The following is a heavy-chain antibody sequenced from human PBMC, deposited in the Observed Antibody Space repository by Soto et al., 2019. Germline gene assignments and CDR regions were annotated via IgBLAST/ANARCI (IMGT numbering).Heavy chain of an antibody. Sequence: QVQLQEAGPGLVKPSQTPSLTCTVPGGSISRGGYLWTWIRPHPGEGLAWIGCNYYSGINHYNPSLKSRVTISLDTSKNQCSLKLSSVTAADTAVYYCARGSSIAGLYYGMDVWGQGTTVTVSS. V-gene: IGHV4-31*03. CDR1: GGSISRGGYL. CDR2: NYYSGIN. CDR3: ARGSSIAGLYYGMDV. J-gene: IGHJ6*02. D-gene: IGHD6-6*01.